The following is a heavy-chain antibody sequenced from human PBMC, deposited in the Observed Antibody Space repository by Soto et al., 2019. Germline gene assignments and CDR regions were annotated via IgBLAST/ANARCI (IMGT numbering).Heavy chain of an antibody. CDR2: IIPLFGTT. CDR3: AAELGFGKLSVV. Sequence: QVQVVQSGVEVRRPGSSVKVSCKASGDTFKNCVISWVRQAPGQRLEWMGGIIPLFGTTDFAQRFQGRLTITTDESTTTASMELSRLRSEDTATYYCAAELGFGKLSVVWGQGTTVIVSS. J-gene: IGHJ6*02. CDR1: GDTFKNCV. D-gene: IGHD3-10*01. V-gene: IGHV1-69*01.